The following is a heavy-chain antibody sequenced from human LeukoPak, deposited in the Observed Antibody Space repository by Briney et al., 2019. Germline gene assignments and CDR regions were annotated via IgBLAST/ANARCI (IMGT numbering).Heavy chain of an antibody. Sequence: GASVKVSCKASGYTFTSYYMHWVRQAPGQGLEWMGWINPNSGGTNYAQKFQGRVTMTRDTSISTAYMELSSLRSEDTAVYYCARDADNYDSSGYSPRDYYYYYMDVWGKGTTVTVSS. CDR1: GYTFTSYY. V-gene: IGHV1-2*02. CDR2: INPNSGGT. D-gene: IGHD3-22*01. CDR3: ARDADNYDSSGYSPRDYYYYYMDV. J-gene: IGHJ6*03.